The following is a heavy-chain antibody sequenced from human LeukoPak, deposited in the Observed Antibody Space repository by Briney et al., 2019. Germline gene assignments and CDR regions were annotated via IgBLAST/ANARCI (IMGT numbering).Heavy chain of an antibody. Sequence: PGGSLRLSCAASRFTFSSYWMSWVRQAPGKGLEWVANIKQDGSEKYYVDSVKGRFTISRDNAKNSLYLQMNSLRAEDTAVYYCARGAAMVIFYYFDYWGQGTLVTVSS. CDR1: RFTFSSYW. J-gene: IGHJ4*02. D-gene: IGHD5-18*01. CDR2: IKQDGSEK. CDR3: ARGAAMVIFYYFDY. V-gene: IGHV3-7*01.